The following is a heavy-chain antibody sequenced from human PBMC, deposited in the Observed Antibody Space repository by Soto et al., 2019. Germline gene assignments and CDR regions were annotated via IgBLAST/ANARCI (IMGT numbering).Heavy chain of an antibody. CDR3: AKDPGVAARPPYYYGMELSILALGK. Sequence: GGSLRLSCAASGFTFSSYAMSWVRQAPGKGLEWVSAISGSGGSTYYADSVKGRFTISRDNSKNTLYLQMNSLRAEDTAVYYCAKDPGVAARPPYYYGMELSILALGKWGQGALVTVS. CDR1: GFTFSSYA. V-gene: IGHV3-23*01. J-gene: IGHJ4*02. CDR2: ISGSGGST. D-gene: IGHD6-6*01.